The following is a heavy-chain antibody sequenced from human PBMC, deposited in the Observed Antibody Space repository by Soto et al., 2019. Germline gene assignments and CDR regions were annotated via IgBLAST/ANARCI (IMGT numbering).Heavy chain of an antibody. D-gene: IGHD5-18*01. Sequence: GGSLRLSCAASDFTLSNYRMNWARHSPGKGLEWASAISGGGTSPHYADSVKGRFTISRDNSKNTLYLQMNSLRADDTAVYYCARENLNYVDTAMVTTNYFDYWGQGTLVTVSS. J-gene: IGHJ4*02. CDR2: ISGGGTSP. CDR3: ARENLNYVDTAMVTTNYFDY. CDR1: DFTLSNYR. V-gene: IGHV3-23*01.